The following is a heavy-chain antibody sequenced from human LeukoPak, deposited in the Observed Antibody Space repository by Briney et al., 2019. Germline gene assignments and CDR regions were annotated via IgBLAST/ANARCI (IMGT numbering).Heavy chain of an antibody. CDR1: GFTFDDYG. V-gene: IGHV3-20*04. Sequence: PGGSLRLSCAASGFTFDDYGMSWVRQAPGKGLEWVSGMNWNGGSTGYADSVKGRFTISRDNAKNSLYLQMNSLRAEDTALYYCAKDRMPTIAVAGTGGRGAFDYWGQGTLVTVSS. J-gene: IGHJ4*02. CDR3: AKDRMPTIAVAGTGGRGAFDY. CDR2: MNWNGGST. D-gene: IGHD6-19*01.